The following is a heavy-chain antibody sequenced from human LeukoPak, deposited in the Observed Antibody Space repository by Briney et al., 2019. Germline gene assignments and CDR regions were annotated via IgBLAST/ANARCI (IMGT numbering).Heavy chain of an antibody. CDR1: RSTFSTFA. D-gene: IGHD2-8*02. CDR2: IFPSGGEI. Sequence: GGSLRLSCAASRSTFSTFAMIWVRQPPGKGLEWVSSIFPSGGEIHYADSVRGRFTISRDNSKSTLSLQMNSLRAEDTAIYYCATYRQVLLPFESWGQGTLVTVSS. V-gene: IGHV3-23*01. J-gene: IGHJ4*02. CDR3: ATYRQVLLPFES.